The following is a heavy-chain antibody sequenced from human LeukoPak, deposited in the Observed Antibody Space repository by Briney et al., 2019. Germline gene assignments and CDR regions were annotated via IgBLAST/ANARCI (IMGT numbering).Heavy chain of an antibody. CDR2: ISNRGDTT. J-gene: IGHJ5*01. CDR3: ANDLPHKVWFDS. CDR1: GFTFSSHA. Sequence: GGSLRLSCAASGFTFSSHAMSWVRQAPGKGLQGVSGISNRGDTTYYADSVKGRFTISRDNSKNTLYLQMSTLTAEDTAVYYYANDLPHKVWFDSWGQGTLVTVSS. V-gene: IGHV3-23*01.